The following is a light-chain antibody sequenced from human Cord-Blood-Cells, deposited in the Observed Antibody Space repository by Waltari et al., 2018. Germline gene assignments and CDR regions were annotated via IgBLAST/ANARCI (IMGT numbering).Light chain of an antibody. CDR2: EVS. CDR3: SSYTISSTVV. V-gene: IGLV2-14*01. CDR1: SSDVGGYNY. J-gene: IGLJ2*01. Sequence: PGQSITISCTGTSSDVGGYNYVSWYQQHPGKAPKLMIYEVSNRPSGVSNRFSGSKSGNTASLTISGLQAEDEADYYCSSYTISSTVVFGGGTKLTVL.